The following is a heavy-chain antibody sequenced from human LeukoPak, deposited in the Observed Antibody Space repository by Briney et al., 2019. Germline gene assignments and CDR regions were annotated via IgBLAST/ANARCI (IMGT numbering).Heavy chain of an antibody. CDR2: IYNSGST. V-gene: IGHV4-30-2*01. D-gene: IGHD6-25*01. J-gene: IGHJ4*02. CDR1: GGSISSGGYS. CDR3: ARGAASRFDY. Sequence: PSETLSLTCAVSGGSISSGGYSWSWIRQPPGKGLEWIGYIYNSGSTHYNPSLKSRVTISVDRSKNQFSLKLGSATAADTAVYYCARGAASRFDYWGQGALVTVSS.